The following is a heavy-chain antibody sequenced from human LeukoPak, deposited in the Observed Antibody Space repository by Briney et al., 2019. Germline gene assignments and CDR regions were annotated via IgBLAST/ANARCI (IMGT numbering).Heavy chain of an antibody. CDR3: AREVDTAMVTRFDY. J-gene: IGHJ4*02. CDR1: GYSISSGYY. Sequence: PSDTLSLTCAVSGYSISSGYYWGWIRQPPGTGPEWIGSIYHSGSTYYNPSLKSRVTISVDTSKNQFSLKLSSVTAADTAVYYCAREVDTAMVTRFDYWGQGTLVTVSS. D-gene: IGHD5-18*01. V-gene: IGHV4-38-2*02. CDR2: IYHSGST.